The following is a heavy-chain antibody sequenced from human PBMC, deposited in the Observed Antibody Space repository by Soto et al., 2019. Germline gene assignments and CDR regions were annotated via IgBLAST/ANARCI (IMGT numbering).Heavy chain of an antibody. CDR1: GFTFSSYE. CDR3: AKDGHFDY. CDR2: ISSSGSVI. Sequence: PGGSLRLSCASSGFTFSSYEMNWVRQAPGKGLEWVSYISSSGSVIFYADSVRGRFTISRDNAKNSLYLQMNSLRAEDTAVYYCAKDGHFDYWGQGTLVTVSS. J-gene: IGHJ4*02. V-gene: IGHV3-48*03.